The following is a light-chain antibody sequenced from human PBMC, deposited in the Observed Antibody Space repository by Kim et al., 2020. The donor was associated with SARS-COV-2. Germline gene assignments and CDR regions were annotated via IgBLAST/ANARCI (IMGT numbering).Light chain of an antibody. CDR2: GKN. CDR1: SRRDYY. CDR3: SSRDSSGDRVV. Sequence: ALGQTVRITCQGDSRRDYYASWYQQRAGQAPVLVAYGKNNRPSGIPGRFSASNSRNTASLTITGAQAEDEADYYCSSRDSSGDRVVFGGGTKLTVL. J-gene: IGLJ2*01. V-gene: IGLV3-19*01.